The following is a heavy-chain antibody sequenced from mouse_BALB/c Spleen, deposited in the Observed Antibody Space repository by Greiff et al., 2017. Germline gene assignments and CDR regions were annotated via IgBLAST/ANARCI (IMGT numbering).Heavy chain of an antibody. D-gene: IGHD2-10*01. CDR3: ARRPCYGNPFAE. CDR1: GYTFTSYW. Sequence: QVQLKQSGAELVKPGASGKLSCKASGYTFTSYWMHWVKQRPGHGLEWIGEINPSNGRTNYNEKFKSKATLTVDKSSSTAYMQLGSLTSEDSAVDYCARRPCYGNPFAEWGQGTVVTVAA. V-gene: IGHV1S81*02. CDR2: INPSNGRT. J-gene: IGHJ3*01.